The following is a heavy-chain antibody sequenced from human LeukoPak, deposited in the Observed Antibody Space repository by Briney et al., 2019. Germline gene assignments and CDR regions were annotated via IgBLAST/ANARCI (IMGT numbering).Heavy chain of an antibody. CDR3: AKAGIGVVGYFDY. CDR2: INSDGTST. V-gene: IGHV3-74*01. CDR1: GFTFSNYW. J-gene: IGHJ4*02. D-gene: IGHD6-19*01. Sequence: GGSLRLSCAASGFTFSNYWMHWVRQAPGKGLVWVSRINSDGTSTRHADSVKGRFTISRDIAKNTLYLQMNSLRDEDTALYYCAKAGIGVVGYFDYWGQGTLVTVSS.